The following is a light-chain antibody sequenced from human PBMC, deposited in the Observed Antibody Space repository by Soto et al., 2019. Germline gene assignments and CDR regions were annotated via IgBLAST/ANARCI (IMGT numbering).Light chain of an antibody. Sequence: QSVLTQSPSASASLGASVKLICTLSSGHSSYAIAWHQQQPEKGPRYLMKLNSDGSHSKGDGIPDRFAGPSSGAERYLTISSLQSEDEADYYCQTWGTGIRVFGGGTKLTVL. V-gene: IGLV4-69*01. J-gene: IGLJ2*01. CDR3: QTWGTGIRV. CDR2: LNSDGSH. CDR1: SGHSSYA.